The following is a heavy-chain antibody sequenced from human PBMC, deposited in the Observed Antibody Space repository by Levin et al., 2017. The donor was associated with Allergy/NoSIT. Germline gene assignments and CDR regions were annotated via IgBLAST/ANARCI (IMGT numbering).Heavy chain of an antibody. J-gene: IGHJ4*02. CDR1: GFTFNNFW. D-gene: IGHD3-22*01. V-gene: IGHV3-7*03. Sequence: GESLKISCAASGFTFNNFWMTWARQAPGKGLEWVASINQYGSERYYVDSVKGRFVISRDNAKDSLYLQMHMLRVEDTAVYYCATPVIGGPAPPGFWGQGTLVTVSS. CDR2: INQYGSER. CDR3: ATPVIGGPAPPGF.